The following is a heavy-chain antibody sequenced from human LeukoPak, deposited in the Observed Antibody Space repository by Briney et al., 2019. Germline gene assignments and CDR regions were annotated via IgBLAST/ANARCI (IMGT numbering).Heavy chain of an antibody. CDR2: INPNSGNT. Sequence: ASVKVSCKASGYTFTSYGINWVRQATGQGLEWMGWINPNSGNTGYAQKFQGRVTITRNTSISTAYMELSSLRSEDTAVYYCAREGYCSSTSCSHDFDYWGQGTLVTVSS. CDR3: AREGYCSSTSCSHDFDY. V-gene: IGHV1-8*03. J-gene: IGHJ4*02. D-gene: IGHD2-2*01. CDR1: GYTFTSYG.